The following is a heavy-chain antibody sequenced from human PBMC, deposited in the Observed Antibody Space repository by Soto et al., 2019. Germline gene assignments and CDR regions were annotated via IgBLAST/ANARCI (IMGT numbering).Heavy chain of an antibody. CDR3: ANGGSGYYYYYGMDV. J-gene: IGHJ6*02. D-gene: IGHD2-15*01. V-gene: IGHV3-30*18. CDR2: ISYDGSNN. Sequence: GGSLRLSCAASGFTFSTYGMHWVRQAPGKGLEWVAVISYDGSNNYYADSVKGRFTNSGDNSKHTLYLQMNSLRAEDTAVYYCANGGSGYYYYYGMDVWGQGTTVTVSS. CDR1: GFTFSTYG.